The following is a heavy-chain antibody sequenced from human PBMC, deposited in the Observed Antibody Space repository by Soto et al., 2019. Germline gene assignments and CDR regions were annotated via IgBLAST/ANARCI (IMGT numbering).Heavy chain of an antibody. CDR2: IYYSGST. Sequence: SVTMSLTCPVAGGTIISYCWSWIRQPPGKGLEWIGYIYYSGSTNYNPSLKSRVTISVDTSKNQFSLKLSSVTAADTAVYYCARGGYFDYWGQGTLVTVSS. J-gene: IGHJ4*02. CDR3: ARGGYFDY. V-gene: IGHV4-59*01. CDR1: GGTIISYC.